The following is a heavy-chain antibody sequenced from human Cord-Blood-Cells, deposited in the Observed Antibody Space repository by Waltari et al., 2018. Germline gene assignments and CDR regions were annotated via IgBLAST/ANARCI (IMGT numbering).Heavy chain of an antibody. CDR2: IYSGGST. D-gene: IGHD1-20*01. J-gene: IGHJ3*02. V-gene: IGHV3-53*01. Sequence: EVQLVESGGGLLQPGGSLRLSCAASGFTVSSNYMSWVRQAPGKGLEWVSVIYSGGSTYYAETVKRRLTISRDNSKNTLYLQMNSLRAEDTAVYYCARDRYNWGAFESWGQGTMVTVSS. CDR3: ARDRYNWGAFES. CDR1: GFTVSSNY.